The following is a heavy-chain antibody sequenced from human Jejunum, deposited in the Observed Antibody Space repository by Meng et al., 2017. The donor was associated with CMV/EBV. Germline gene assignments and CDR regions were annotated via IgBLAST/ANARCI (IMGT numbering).Heavy chain of an antibody. V-gene: IGHV3-72*01. Sequence: ASGFTFSYHYMDWFRQAPGKGLEWVARIKNKANSYITEYAASVRDRFTISRDDPKTSLFLKMSSLKAEDTAMYYCGRDSMKGGGFDYWGQGALVTVSS. J-gene: IGHJ4*02. CDR2: IKNKANSYIT. D-gene: IGHD3-10*01. CDR1: GFTFSYHY. CDR3: GRDSMKGGGFDY.